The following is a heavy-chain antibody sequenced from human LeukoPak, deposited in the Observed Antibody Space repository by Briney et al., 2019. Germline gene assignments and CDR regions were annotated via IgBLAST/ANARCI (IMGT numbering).Heavy chain of an antibody. Sequence: GGSLRLSCAASGFTFSSYAMSWVRQAPGKGLEWVSAISGSGGSTYYADSVKGRFTISRDNSKNTLYLQMNSLRAEDTAVYYCARVLAPDIVATLGGWFDPWGQGTLVTVSS. D-gene: IGHD5-12*01. J-gene: IGHJ5*02. CDR3: ARVLAPDIVATLGGWFDP. CDR2: ISGSGGST. V-gene: IGHV3-23*01. CDR1: GFTFSSYA.